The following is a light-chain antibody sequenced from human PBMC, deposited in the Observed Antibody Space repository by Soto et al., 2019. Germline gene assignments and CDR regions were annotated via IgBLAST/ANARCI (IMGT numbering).Light chain of an antibody. J-gene: IGKJ1*01. Sequence: DIQMTQSPSTLSVSVGDRVTITCRASQTISSWLGWYEQKPEEAPKLLNYKASSLTSGVPSRFSGSGSGKEFPLIISLVQHDVFATYYCQQCKDFLTFGQGTKVDIK. CDR3: QQCKDFLT. CDR2: KAS. V-gene: IGKV1-5*03. CDR1: QTISSW.